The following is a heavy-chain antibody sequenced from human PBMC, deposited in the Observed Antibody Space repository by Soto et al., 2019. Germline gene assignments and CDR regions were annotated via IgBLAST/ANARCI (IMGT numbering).Heavy chain of an antibody. Sequence: QMQLQEWGGGLLTPSETLSLTCAVSHGALSGYSWNWVRQPPGKGLEWIGDINHSENTNPSYSPSLRGRVTISSDRTTNQFFLRLTSVTAADTAVYYCARDYDYVWGTHRNWLGPWGQGSPVTVSS. J-gene: IGHJ5*02. V-gene: IGHV4-34*01. CDR3: ARDYDYVWGTHRNWLGP. CDR2: INHSENT. CDR1: HGALSGYS. D-gene: IGHD3-16*01.